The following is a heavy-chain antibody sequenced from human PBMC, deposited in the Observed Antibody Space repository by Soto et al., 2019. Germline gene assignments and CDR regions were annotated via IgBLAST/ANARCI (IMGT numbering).Heavy chain of an antibody. D-gene: IGHD3-10*01. CDR2: IIPIFGTT. CDR1: GGTFSNDA. CDR3: ATALRTGNYGMDV. V-gene: IGHV1-69*01. J-gene: IGHJ6*02. Sequence: QEQLVQAGAEVKKPGSSVRISCRASGGTFSNDAVSWVRQAPGQGLQWMGGIIPIFGTTHYAQKFQGRVTITADESTATAYMELRSVTSDDTAVYYCATALRTGNYGMDVWGQGTAVTVSS.